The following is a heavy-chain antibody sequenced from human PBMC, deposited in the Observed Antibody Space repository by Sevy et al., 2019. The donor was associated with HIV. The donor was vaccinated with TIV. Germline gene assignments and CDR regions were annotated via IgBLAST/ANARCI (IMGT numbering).Heavy chain of an antibody. CDR3: ARVRYNYGSYYFDY. J-gene: IGHJ4*02. D-gene: IGHD5-18*01. V-gene: IGHV3-11*01. CDR2: INSGGSHI. Sequence: GGSLRLSCAASIFTFSDYYMTWIRQAPGKGLECVSHINSGGSHIHYADSVKGRFTISRDNAKKSLYLRMNSLTAEDTAVYYCARVRYNYGSYYFDYWGQGTLVTVSS. CDR1: IFTFSDYY.